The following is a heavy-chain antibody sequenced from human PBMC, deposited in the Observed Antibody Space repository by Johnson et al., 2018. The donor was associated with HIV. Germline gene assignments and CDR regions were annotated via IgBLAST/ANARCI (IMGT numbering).Heavy chain of an antibody. CDR3: ARDSISCYSCAFDM. J-gene: IGHJ3*02. D-gene: IGHD2-2*01. CDR2: MNQGASEK. V-gene: IGHV3-7*05. Sequence: VQLVESGGGLVQPGGSLRLSCAASGFTFSNYYMSWVRQAPGKGLEWVANMNQGASEKNYVDSVKGRFTISRDNAKNSLYLQMNSLRPEDTAVYFWARDSISCYSCAFDMWGQGTMVTVSS. CDR1: GFTFSNYY.